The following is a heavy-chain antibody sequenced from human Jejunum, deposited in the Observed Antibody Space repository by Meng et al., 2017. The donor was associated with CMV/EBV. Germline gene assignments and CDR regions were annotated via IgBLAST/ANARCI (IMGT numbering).Heavy chain of an antibody. CDR2: IDTDGKT. CDR1: GFTVSSHY. V-gene: IGHV3-53*01. CDR3: ADIGVGDQGF. J-gene: IGHJ4*02. Sequence: EGQLVESGGGLIQPGGSLRPSCAASGFTVSSHYMSWVRQAPGKGLEWVSVIDTDGKTYYADSVKGRFAISRDNSKNTLYFQMSSLRVEDTAVYSCADIGVGDQGFWGQGTLVTVSS. D-gene: IGHD3-3*01.